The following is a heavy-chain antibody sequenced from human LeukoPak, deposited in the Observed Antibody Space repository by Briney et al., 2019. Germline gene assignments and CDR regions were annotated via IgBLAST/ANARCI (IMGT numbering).Heavy chain of an antibody. D-gene: IGHD3-22*01. CDR1: GVSFNNTSSYY. J-gene: IGHJ4*02. CDR2: ISYSGST. CDR3: ARRDSSGYYGE. Sequence: SETLSLTCTVSGVSFNNTSSYYWAWIRQPPGRPLEWIGFISYSGSTNYNPSLKSRVTISLDTSKNQFSLKLTSVTAADTAVYFCARRDSSGYYGEWGQGTLVTVSS. V-gene: IGHV4-61*01.